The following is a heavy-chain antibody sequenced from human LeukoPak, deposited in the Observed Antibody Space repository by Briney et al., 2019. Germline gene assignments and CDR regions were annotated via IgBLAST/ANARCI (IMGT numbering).Heavy chain of an antibody. CDR1: GYSFISYW. CDR2: IYRGDSDT. D-gene: IGHD2-2*01. J-gene: IGHJ3*02. CDR3: ARHEGSSDAFDI. V-gene: IGHV5-51*01. Sequence: PGESLKISCKGFGYSFISYWIAWVRQMPGKGLECIGIIYRGDSDTRYSPSFQGQVTISADKSINTAYLQWSSLKASDTAMYYCARHEGSSDAFDIWGQGTMVTVSS.